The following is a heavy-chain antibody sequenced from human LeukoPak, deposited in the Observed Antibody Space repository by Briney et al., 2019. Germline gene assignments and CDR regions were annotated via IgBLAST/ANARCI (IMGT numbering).Heavy chain of an antibody. J-gene: IGHJ6*03. CDR2: ITTSSTYI. Sequence: PGGSLRLSCAASGFSFSDYNMNWVRQAPGKALEWVSSITTSSTYIYYRDSVKGRFTISRDNAKNSLYLQMNGLRAEDTAVYYCERDPYSGSYGAYYYYYMDVWGKGTTVTISS. CDR3: ERDPYSGSYGAYYYYYMDV. D-gene: IGHD1-26*01. CDR1: GFSFSDYN. V-gene: IGHV3-21*01.